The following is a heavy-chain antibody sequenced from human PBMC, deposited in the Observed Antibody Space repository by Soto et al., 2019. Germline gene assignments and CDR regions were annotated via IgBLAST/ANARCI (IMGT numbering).Heavy chain of an antibody. CDR1: GFTFSSYS. J-gene: IGHJ5*02. V-gene: IGHV3-21*01. CDR2: ISSSSSYI. Sequence: PGGSLRLSCAASGFTFSSYSMNWVRQAPGKGLEWVSSISSSSSYIYYADSVKGRFTISRDNAKNSLYLQMNSLRAEDTAVYYCARDYYCSSTSCYDADPWGQGTLVTVSS. CDR3: ARDYYCSSTSCYDADP. D-gene: IGHD2-2*01.